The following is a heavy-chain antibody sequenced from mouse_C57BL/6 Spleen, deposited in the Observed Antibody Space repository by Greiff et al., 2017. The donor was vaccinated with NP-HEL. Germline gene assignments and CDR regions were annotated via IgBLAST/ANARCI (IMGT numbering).Heavy chain of an antibody. CDR2: ISDGGSYT. J-gene: IGHJ1*03. V-gene: IGHV5-4*01. D-gene: IGHD1-1*01. CDR3: ARDYGSSYFDV. CDR1: GFTFSSYA. Sequence: EVKLVESGGGLVKPGGSLKLSCAASGFTFSSYAMSWVRQTPEKRLEWVATISDGGSYTYYPDNVKGRFNISRDNAKNNLYLQMSHLKSEDTAMYYCARDYGSSYFDVWGTGTTVTVAS.